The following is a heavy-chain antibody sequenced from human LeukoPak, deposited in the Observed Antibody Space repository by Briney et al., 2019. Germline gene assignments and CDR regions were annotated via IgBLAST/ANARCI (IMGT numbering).Heavy chain of an antibody. Sequence: SSQTLSLTCTVSGGSISSGGYYWSWIRQHPGRGLEWIGYIYYSGSTYYNPSLKSRVTISVDTSKNQFSLNLSSVTAADTAVYYCARGLWFGDSGGAHPWGQGILVTVSS. D-gene: IGHD3-10*01. J-gene: IGHJ5*02. CDR2: IYYSGST. CDR1: GGSISSGGYY. CDR3: ARGLWFGDSGGAHP. V-gene: IGHV4-31*03.